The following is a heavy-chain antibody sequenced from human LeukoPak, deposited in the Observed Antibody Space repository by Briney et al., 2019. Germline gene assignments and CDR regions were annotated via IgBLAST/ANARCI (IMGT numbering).Heavy chain of an antibody. J-gene: IGHJ6*04. Sequence: ASVKVSCKASGYTFTSYGISWVRQAPGQGLEWMGWISAYNGNTNYAQKLQGRVTMTTDTSTSTAYMELRSLRSDDTAVYYCASDRLWFGDSPPVDVWGKGTTVTVSS. CDR2: ISAYNGNT. CDR1: GYTFTSYG. V-gene: IGHV1-18*01. D-gene: IGHD3-10*01. CDR3: ASDRLWFGDSPPVDV.